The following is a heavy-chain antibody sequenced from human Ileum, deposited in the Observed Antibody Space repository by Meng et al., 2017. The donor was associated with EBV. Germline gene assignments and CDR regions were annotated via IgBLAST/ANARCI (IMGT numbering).Heavy chain of an antibody. CDR2: IYYNTNT. CDR3: ARKFSVVGSTDGWFDP. D-gene: IGHD2-8*01. Sequence: VQLQESGRGLVKPSGTLSLTCAVSGESIISNYWWSWVRQPPGKGLEWIGEIYYNTNTNYNPSLKGRVTMSVDTSQNQFSLTLSSVTAADTAVYFCARKFSVVGSTDGWFDPWGQGTLVTVSS. CDR1: GESIISNYW. J-gene: IGHJ5*02. V-gene: IGHV4-4*02.